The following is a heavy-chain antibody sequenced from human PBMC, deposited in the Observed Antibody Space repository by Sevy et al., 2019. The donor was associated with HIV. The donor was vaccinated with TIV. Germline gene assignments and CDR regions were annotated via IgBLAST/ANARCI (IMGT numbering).Heavy chain of an antibody. CDR1: GGTFSSYA. J-gene: IGHJ4*02. D-gene: IGHD3-22*01. CDR2: IIPIFGTA. CDR3: AGEGGYYDSSGYYYVGSNFDY. Sequence: ASVKVSCKASGGTFSSYAISWVRQAPGQGLEWMGGIIPIFGTANYAQKFQGRVTITADESTSTAYMGLSSLRSEDTAVYYCAGEGGYYDSSGYYYVGSNFDYWGQGTLVTVSS. V-gene: IGHV1-69*13.